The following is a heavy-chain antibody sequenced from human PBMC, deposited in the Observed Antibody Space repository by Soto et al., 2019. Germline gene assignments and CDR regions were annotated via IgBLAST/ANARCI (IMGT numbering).Heavy chain of an antibody. J-gene: IGHJ4*02. CDR2: ISGSGGST. D-gene: IGHD6-13*01. Sequence: GGSLRLSCAASGFTFSSYAMSRVRQAPGKGLEWVSAISGSGGSTYYADSVKGRFTISRDNSKNTLYLQMNSLRAEDTAVYYCAKDPKYSSSWFSYYFDYWGQGTLVTVSS. CDR3: AKDPKYSSSWFSYYFDY. CDR1: GFTFSSYA. V-gene: IGHV3-23*01.